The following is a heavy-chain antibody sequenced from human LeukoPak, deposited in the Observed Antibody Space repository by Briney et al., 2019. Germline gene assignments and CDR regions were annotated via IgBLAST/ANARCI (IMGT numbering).Heavy chain of an antibody. CDR1: GDSISSYY. CDR3: ARDVVAAAGTWDY. D-gene: IGHD6-13*01. J-gene: IGHJ4*02. V-gene: IGHV4-4*07. Sequence: SETLSLTCTVTGDSISSYYWSWIRQPAGKGLEWIGHIYTSGSTNYNPSLKSRVTMSVDTSKSQFSLKLSSVTAADTVVYYCARDVVAAAGTWDYWGQGTLVTVSS. CDR2: IYTSGST.